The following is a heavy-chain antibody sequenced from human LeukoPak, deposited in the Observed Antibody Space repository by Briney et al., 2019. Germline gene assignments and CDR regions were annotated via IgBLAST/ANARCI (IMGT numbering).Heavy chain of an antibody. Sequence: SVKVSCKASGGTFSSYAISWVRQAPGQGLEWMGGIIPIFGTANYAQKFQGRVTITADESTSTAYMELSSLRSEDTAVYYCARGEQQLLSNMFDYWGQGTLVTVSS. J-gene: IGHJ4*02. CDR2: IIPIFGTA. CDR1: GGTFSSYA. V-gene: IGHV1-69*01. CDR3: ARGEQQLLSNMFDY. D-gene: IGHD2-2*01.